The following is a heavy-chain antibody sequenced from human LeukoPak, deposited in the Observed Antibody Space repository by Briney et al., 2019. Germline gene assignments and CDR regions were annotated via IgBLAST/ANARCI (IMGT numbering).Heavy chain of an antibody. J-gene: IGHJ6*03. D-gene: IGHD3-9*01. Sequence: GASVKVSCKASGGTFNSYAISWVRQAPGQGLEWMGGIIPMFETANYAQKFQGRVTITADEFTTTVYMELSSLGSEDTAVYYCARVIRYYDILTGHVKGHDNSHHYYMDVWGQGTAVTISS. CDR1: GGTFNSYA. CDR3: ARVIRYYDILTGHVKGHDNSHHYYMDV. V-gene: IGHV1-69*01. CDR2: IIPMFETA.